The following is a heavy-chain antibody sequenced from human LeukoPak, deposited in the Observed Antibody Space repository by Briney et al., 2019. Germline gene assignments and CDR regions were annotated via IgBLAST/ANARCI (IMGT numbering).Heavy chain of an antibody. Sequence: PGGSLRLSCAASGFAFNSYTIKWVRQAPGKGLEWVSAITSRGTLIYYADSVKGRFTISRDNAANSAYLQMSSLRAEDTAVYYCARVAQDATTENYYHYYMDVWGKGTTVTVSS. CDR1: GFAFNSYT. CDR2: ITSRGTLI. V-gene: IGHV3-21*01. CDR3: ARVAQDATTENYYHYYMDV. J-gene: IGHJ6*03. D-gene: IGHD4-11*01.